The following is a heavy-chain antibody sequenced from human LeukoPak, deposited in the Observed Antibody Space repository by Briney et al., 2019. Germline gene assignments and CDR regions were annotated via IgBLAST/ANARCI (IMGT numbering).Heavy chain of an antibody. J-gene: IGHJ4*02. CDR1: GFTVSSNY. D-gene: IGHD3-22*01. CDR3: ARARYYYDSSGYYFDY. Sequence: GGSLRLSCAASGFTVSSNYMSWVRQAPGKGLEWVSVIYSGGSTYYADSVKGRFTISRDNSKNTLYLQMNSLRAEDTAVYYCARARYYYDSSGYYFDYWGQGTLVTVSS. CDR2: IYSGGST. V-gene: IGHV3-66*01.